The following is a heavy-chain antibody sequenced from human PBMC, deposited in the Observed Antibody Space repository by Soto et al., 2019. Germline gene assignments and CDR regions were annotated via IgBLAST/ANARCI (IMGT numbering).Heavy chain of an antibody. CDR2: INVGNGNT. V-gene: IGHV1-3*01. D-gene: IGHD2-15*01. CDR1: GYTFTDYA. J-gene: IGHJ4*02. CDR3: AREGAHYTPLDH. Sequence: CKASGYTFTDYAIHWVRQAPGQGLEWMGWINVGNGNTGYSRKFQGRVTNARDMSASTAYIEVTSLTSEDTAIYYCAREGAHYTPLDHWGQGTTVTVSS.